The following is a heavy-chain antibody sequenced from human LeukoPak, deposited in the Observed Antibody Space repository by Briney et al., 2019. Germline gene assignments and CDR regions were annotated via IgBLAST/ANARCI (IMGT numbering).Heavy chain of an antibody. CDR1: GFTFSSYG. CDR3: ARDMGPLGSSSWDY. CDR2: IRYDGSNK. V-gene: IGHV3-30*02. J-gene: IGHJ4*02. D-gene: IGHD6-13*01. Sequence: GGSLRLSCAASGFTFSSYGMHWVRQAPGKGLEWVAFIRYDGSNKYYADSVKGRFTISRDNAKNSLYLQMNSLRAEDTAVYYCARDMGPLGSSSWDYWGQGTLVTVSS.